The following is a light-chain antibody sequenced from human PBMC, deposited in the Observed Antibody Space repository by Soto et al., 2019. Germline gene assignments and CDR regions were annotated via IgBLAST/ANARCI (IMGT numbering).Light chain of an antibody. V-gene: IGLV2-8*01. CDR2: EVT. J-gene: IGLJ1*01. Sequence: QSVLTQPPSASGSPGQSVTISCTGTSSDVGRYNFVSWYQQHPGKAPKLMIFEVTKRPSGVPDRFSGSKSGNTASLTVSGLQAEDEADYYCSSLAADYNTHYDFGTGTKVTVL. CDR3: SSLAADYNTHYD. CDR1: SSDVGRYNF.